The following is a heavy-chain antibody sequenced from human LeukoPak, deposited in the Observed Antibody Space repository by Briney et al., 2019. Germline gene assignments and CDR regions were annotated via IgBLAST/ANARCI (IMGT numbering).Heavy chain of an antibody. V-gene: IGHV4-59*01. J-gene: IGHJ6*02. D-gene: IGHD3-16*01. CDR2: IYYTGRA. Sequence: PSETLSLTCTVSGGSISGYYWTWIRQPPGKGLEWIGQIYYTGRADYNTSLKSRITISVDTSKNQISLRLSSVTAADTAIYYCARFGVDYDMDVWGQGTTVTVSS. CDR1: GGSISGYY. CDR3: ARFGVDYDMDV.